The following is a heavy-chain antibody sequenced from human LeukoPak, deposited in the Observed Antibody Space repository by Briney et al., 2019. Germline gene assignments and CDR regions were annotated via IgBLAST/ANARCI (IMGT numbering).Heavy chain of an antibody. V-gene: IGHV4-39*07. CDR3: ARDGGNSGYVANYGMDV. D-gene: IGHD5-12*01. Sequence: PSETLSLTCTVSGGSISSSSYYWGWIRQPPGKGLEWIGSIYYSGSTYYNPSPKSRVTISVDTSKNQFSLKLSSVTAADTAVYYCARDGGNSGYVANYGMDVWGQGTTVTVSS. CDR2: IYYSGST. CDR1: GGSISSSSYY. J-gene: IGHJ6*02.